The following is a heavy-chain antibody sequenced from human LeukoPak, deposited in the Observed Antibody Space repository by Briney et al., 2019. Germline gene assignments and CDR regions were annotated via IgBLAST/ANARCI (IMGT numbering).Heavy chain of an antibody. Sequence: PSETLSLTCAVYGGSFSGYYWSWIRQPPGKGLEWIGEINHSGSTNYNPSLKSRVAISVDTSKNQFSLKLSSVTAAGTAVYYCAREEYYYGSGSYFGWFDPWGQGTLVTVSS. V-gene: IGHV4-34*01. D-gene: IGHD3-10*01. CDR3: AREEYYYGSGSYFGWFDP. CDR2: INHSGST. J-gene: IGHJ5*02. CDR1: GGSFSGYY.